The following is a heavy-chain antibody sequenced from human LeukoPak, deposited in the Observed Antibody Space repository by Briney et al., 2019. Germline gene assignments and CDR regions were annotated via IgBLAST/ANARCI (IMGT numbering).Heavy chain of an antibody. J-gene: IGHJ6*03. D-gene: IGHD4/OR15-4a*01. CDR2: IWYDGSNE. CDR3: AKDQGANYYYYMDV. Sequence: GRSLRLSCAASGFTFSTSGMHWVRQAPGKGLEWVALIWYDGSNEYADSVKGRFTISRGNSKNTLYLQMNSLRAEDTAVHHCAKDQGANYYYYMDVWGKGATVTVSS. V-gene: IGHV3-33*06. CDR1: GFTFSTSG.